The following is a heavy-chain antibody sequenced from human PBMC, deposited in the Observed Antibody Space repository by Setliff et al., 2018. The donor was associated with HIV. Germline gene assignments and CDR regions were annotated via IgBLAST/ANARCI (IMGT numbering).Heavy chain of an antibody. Sequence: ASVKVSCKASGYTFTGYYIHWLRQAPGQGLEWMGWINPNSGGTKYSQKFQGRVTVTRDTSITTAYMDLGWLRSDDTAVYYCARGTSATIRPLFVYWGQGTLVTVSS. D-gene: IGHD5-12*01. CDR2: INPNSGGT. J-gene: IGHJ4*02. CDR1: GYTFTGYY. CDR3: ARGTSATIRPLFVY. V-gene: IGHV1-2*02.